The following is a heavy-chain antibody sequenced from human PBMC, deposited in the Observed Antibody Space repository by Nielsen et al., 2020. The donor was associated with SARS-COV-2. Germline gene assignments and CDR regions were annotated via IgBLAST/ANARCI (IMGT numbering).Heavy chain of an antibody. CDR2: INHSGST. Sequence: SETLSLTCAVYGGPFSGYYWSWIRQPPGKGLEWIGEINHSGSTNYNPSLKSRVTISVDTSKNQFSLKLSSVTAADTAVYYCARFRYYGSGVSYYYYGMDVWGQGTTVTVSS. CDR3: ARFRYYGSGVSYYYYGMDV. D-gene: IGHD3-10*01. CDR1: GGPFSGYY. V-gene: IGHV4-34*01. J-gene: IGHJ6*02.